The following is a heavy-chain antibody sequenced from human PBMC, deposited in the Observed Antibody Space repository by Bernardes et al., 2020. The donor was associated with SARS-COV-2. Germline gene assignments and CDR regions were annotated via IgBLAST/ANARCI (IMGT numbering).Heavy chain of an antibody. V-gene: IGHV3-23*01. CDR2: ISGSGGST. CDR3: AKLQYRYCSSTSCYPTDY. J-gene: IGHJ4*02. CDR1: GFTFSSYA. Sequence: GGSLRLSCAASGFTFSSYAMSWVRQAPGKGLEWVSAISGSGGSTYYADSVKGRFTISRDNSKNTLYLQMNSLRAEDTAVYYCAKLQYRYCSSTSCYPTDYWGQGTLVTVSS. D-gene: IGHD2-2*01.